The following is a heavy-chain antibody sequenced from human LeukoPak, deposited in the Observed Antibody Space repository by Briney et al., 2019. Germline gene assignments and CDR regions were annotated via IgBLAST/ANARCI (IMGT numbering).Heavy chain of an antibody. CDR1: GGSISSSSYY. CDR2: IYYSGST. D-gene: IGHD2-2*01. CDR3: ATPGEYCSSTSCLYYYYYYMDV. V-gene: IGHV4-39*01. Sequence: PSETLSLTCTVSGGSISSSSYYWGWIRQPPGKGLEWIGSIYYSGSTYYNPSLKSRVTISVDTPKNQFSLKLSSVTAADTAVYYCATPGEYCSSTSCLYYYYYYMDVWGKGTTVTVSS. J-gene: IGHJ6*03.